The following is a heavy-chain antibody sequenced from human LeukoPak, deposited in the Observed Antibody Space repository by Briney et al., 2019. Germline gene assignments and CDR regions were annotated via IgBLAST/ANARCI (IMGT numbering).Heavy chain of an antibody. CDR2: ISSSSSTI. CDR3: ARGRYSSGWYFQH. Sequence: GGSLRLSCAASGFTFSSYSMNWVRQAPGTGLEWVSYISSSSSTIYYADSVKGRFTISRDNAKNSLYLQMNSLRAEDTAVYYCARGRYSSGWYFQHWGQGTLVTVSS. J-gene: IGHJ1*01. V-gene: IGHV3-48*01. D-gene: IGHD6-19*01. CDR1: GFTFSSYS.